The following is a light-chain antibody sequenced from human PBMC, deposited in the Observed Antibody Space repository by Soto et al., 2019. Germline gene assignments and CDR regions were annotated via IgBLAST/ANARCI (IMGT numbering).Light chain of an antibody. Sequence: EIVMTQSPATLSVSPGERATLSCRASQSISSNLAWYQQKPGQAPRLIMYSATNRATGIPDRFSGSGSGTDFTLTISSLEFGDSAVYYCQQYGSSPTWTFGQGTKVDIK. J-gene: IGKJ1*01. CDR3: QQYGSSPTWT. CDR2: SAT. CDR1: QSISSN. V-gene: IGKV3D-15*02.